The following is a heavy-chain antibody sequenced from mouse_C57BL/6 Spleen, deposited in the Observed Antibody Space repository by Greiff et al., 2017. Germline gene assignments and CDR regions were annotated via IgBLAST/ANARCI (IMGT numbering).Heavy chain of an antibody. D-gene: IGHD2-5*01. CDR2: IYPGDGDT. Sequence: QVQLKQSGAELVKPGASVKISCKASGYAFSSYWMNWVKQRPGKGLEWIGQIYPGDGDTNYNGKFKGKATLTADKSSSTAYMQLSSLTSEDSAVYFCARQAYSNQSPFAYWGQGTLVTVSA. CDR3: ARQAYSNQSPFAY. V-gene: IGHV1-80*01. CDR1: GYAFSSYW. J-gene: IGHJ3*01.